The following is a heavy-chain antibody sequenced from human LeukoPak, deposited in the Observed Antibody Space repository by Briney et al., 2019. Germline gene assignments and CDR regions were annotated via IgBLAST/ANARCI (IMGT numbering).Heavy chain of an antibody. CDR3: ARDRDCGGDCSPGWFDP. V-gene: IGHV1-18*01. D-gene: IGHD2-21*02. J-gene: IGHJ5*02. CDR1: GYTFTCYG. Sequence: GASVKVSCKASGYTFTCYGISWVRQAPGQGLEWMGWISAYNGNTNYAQKLQGRVTMTTDTSTSTAYMELRSLRSDDTAVYYCARDRDCGGDCSPGWFDPWGQGTLVTVSS. CDR2: ISAYNGNT.